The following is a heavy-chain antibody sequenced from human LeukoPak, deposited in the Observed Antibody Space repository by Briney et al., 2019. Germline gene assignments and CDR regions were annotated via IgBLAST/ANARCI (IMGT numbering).Heavy chain of an antibody. CDR3: ARDKWRDGYPVLPDY. CDR1: GGTFSSYA. V-gene: IGHV1-69*13. CDR2: IIPIFGTA. D-gene: IGHD5-24*01. Sequence: GASVKVSCKASGGTFSSYAISWVRQAPGQGHEWMGGIIPIFGTANYAQKFQGRVTITADESTSTAYMELSSLRSEDTAVYYCARDKWRDGYPVLPDYWGQGTLVTVSS. J-gene: IGHJ4*02.